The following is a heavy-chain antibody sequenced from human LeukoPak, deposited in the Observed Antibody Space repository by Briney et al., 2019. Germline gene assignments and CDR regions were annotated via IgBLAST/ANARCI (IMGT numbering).Heavy chain of an antibody. CDR3: ARGGRGYNWNRFDP. CDR1: GGSFSGYY. D-gene: IGHD1-20*01. CDR2: INHSGST. J-gene: IGHJ5*02. V-gene: IGHV4-34*01. Sequence: SETLSLTCAVCGGSFSGYYWSWIRQPPGKGLEWIGEINHSGSTNYNPSLKSRVTISVDTSKNQFSLKLSSVTAADTAVYYCARGGRGYNWNRFDPWGQGTLVTVSS.